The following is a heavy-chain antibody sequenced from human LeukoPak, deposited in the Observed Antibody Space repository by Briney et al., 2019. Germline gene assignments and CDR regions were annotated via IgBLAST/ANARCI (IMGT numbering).Heavy chain of an antibody. Sequence: ASVKVSCKASGYTFTSYGISWVRQAPGQGLEWMGWISAYNGNTNYAQKLQGRVTMTTDTSTSTAYMELGSLRSDDTAVYYCARGSGRITMVRGVTPPDYWGQGTLVTVSS. V-gene: IGHV1-18*01. CDR3: ARGSGRITMVRGVTPPDY. CDR2: ISAYNGNT. J-gene: IGHJ4*02. D-gene: IGHD3-10*01. CDR1: GYTFTSYG.